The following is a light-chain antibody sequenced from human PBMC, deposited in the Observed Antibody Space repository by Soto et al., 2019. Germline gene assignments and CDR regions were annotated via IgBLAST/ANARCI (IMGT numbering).Light chain of an antibody. V-gene: IGKV1-5*01. CDR1: QRMSGW. Sequence: DIQMTHSPSTLSVSVGDTVTITCRASQRMSGWLAWHQQKPGRAPKLLFYDVSALKRGVPPRFSGSGSGTEFTLTISSLQPDDFAPYYCQQYDSFSVTFGQGTKVDIK. J-gene: IGKJ1*01. CDR3: QQYDSFSVT. CDR2: DVS.